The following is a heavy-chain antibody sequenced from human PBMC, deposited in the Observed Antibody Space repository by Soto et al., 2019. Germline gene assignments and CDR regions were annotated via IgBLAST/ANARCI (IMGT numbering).Heavy chain of an antibody. V-gene: IGHV3-33*01. CDR3: ARGAVVAGDFDY. J-gene: IGHJ4*02. Sequence: LRLSCAASGSAFRTHGMHWVRQAPGKGLEWVAVIWGDGSKKYYADSVKGRFTISKDNSKNTLFLQMNTLRAEDTAVYYCARGAVVAGDFDYWGQGTLVTVSS. CDR1: GSAFRTHG. D-gene: IGHD2-15*01. CDR2: IWGDGSKK.